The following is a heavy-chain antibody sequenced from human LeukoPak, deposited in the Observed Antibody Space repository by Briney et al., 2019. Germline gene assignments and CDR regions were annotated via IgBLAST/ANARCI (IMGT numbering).Heavy chain of an antibody. D-gene: IGHD2-15*01. V-gene: IGHV3-23*01. J-gene: IGHJ4*02. Sequence: GGSLRLSCAASGFTFSSYAMTWVRQAPVKGLEWLSVVTDTGGNTYHAGSVKGRFTISRDNSKNTVYLEMNSLRVEDTAVYYCAKGTVRSCSGPSCYPLDSWGQGTLVTVSS. CDR2: VTDTGGNT. CDR3: AKGTVRSCSGPSCYPLDS. CDR1: GFTFSSYA.